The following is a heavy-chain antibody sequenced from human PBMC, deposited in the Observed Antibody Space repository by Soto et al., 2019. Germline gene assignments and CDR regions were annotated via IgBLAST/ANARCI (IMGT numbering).Heavy chain of an antibody. D-gene: IGHD1-26*01. Sequence: GGSLRLSCAASGFTFSSYAMSWVRQAPGKGLEWVSAISGSGGSTYYADSVKGRFTISRDNSKNTLYLQMNSLRDEDTAVYYCAKDLRVKWELPYYFDYWGQGTLVTVSS. J-gene: IGHJ4*02. V-gene: IGHV3-23*01. CDR1: GFTFSSYA. CDR3: AKDLRVKWELPYYFDY. CDR2: ISGSGGST.